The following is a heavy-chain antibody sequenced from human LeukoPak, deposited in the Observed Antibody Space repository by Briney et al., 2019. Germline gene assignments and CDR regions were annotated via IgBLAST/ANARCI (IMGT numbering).Heavy chain of an antibody. J-gene: IGHJ4*02. CDR2: IYHTGST. CDR3: ARRYYDSSGLEYDY. V-gene: IGHV4-39*07. CDR1: GASISGSGYY. D-gene: IGHD3-22*01. Sequence: PSETLSLTCAVSGASISGSGYYWGWIRQPPGMELQWIGNIYHTGSTYYNASLKSRVTISVDTSKNQFSLKLSSVTAADTAVYYCARRYYDSSGLEYDYWGQGTLVTVSS.